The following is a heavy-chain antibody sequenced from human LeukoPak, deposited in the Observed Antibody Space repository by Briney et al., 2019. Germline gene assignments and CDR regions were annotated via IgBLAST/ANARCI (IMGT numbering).Heavy chain of an antibody. CDR1: GYTFTGYY. Sequence: VASVKVSCKASGYTFTGYYMHWVRQAPGQGLEWMGWINPNSGGTNYAQKFQGRVTMTRDTSISTAYMELSRLRSDATAVYYCARFYGGNSEVDYWGQGTLVTVSS. D-gene: IGHD4-23*01. V-gene: IGHV1-2*02. CDR3: ARFYGGNSEVDY. J-gene: IGHJ4*02. CDR2: INPNSGGT.